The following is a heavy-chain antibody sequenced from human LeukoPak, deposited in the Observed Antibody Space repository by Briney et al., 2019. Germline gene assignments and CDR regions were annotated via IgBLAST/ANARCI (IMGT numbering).Heavy chain of an antibody. Sequence: PSETLSPTCTVSGDSVTSFYWTWIRQPPGKGLEWIGYVYYSGSTSYSPSLKSRVTISIDTSKNQFSLKLRSVTAADTAVYYCARMGAAAGTDHWGQGTLVTVSS. D-gene: IGHD6-13*01. CDR3: ARMGAAAGTDH. CDR2: VYYSGST. V-gene: IGHV4-59*02. CDR1: GDSVTSFY. J-gene: IGHJ5*02.